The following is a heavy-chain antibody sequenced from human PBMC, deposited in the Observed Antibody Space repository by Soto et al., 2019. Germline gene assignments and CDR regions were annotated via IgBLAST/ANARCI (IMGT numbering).Heavy chain of an antibody. CDR2: ISAYNGNT. CDR3: ARGPGYSYGYSVYYYYYGMDV. V-gene: IGHV1-18*01. Sequence: ASVKVSCKASGYTFTSYGISWVRQAPGQGLEWMGWISAYNGNTNYAQKLQGRVTMTTDTSTSTAYMELRSLRSDDTAVYYCARGPGYSYGYSVYYYYYGMDVWGQGTTVTVSS. J-gene: IGHJ6*02. CDR1: GYTFTSYG. D-gene: IGHD5-18*01.